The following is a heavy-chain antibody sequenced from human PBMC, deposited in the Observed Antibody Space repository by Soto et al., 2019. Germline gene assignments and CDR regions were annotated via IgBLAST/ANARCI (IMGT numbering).Heavy chain of an antibody. CDR3: ARDLRSHFDY. J-gene: IGHJ4*01. CDR1: GFTFSTYW. V-gene: IGHV3-74*01. CDR2: IKNDGART. Sequence: PGGSLRLSCAASGFTFSTYWMHWVRQAPGEGLVWVSAIKNDGARTSYADSVKGRFTISRDNAKNTLYLQLNNLRAEDTAVYYCARDLRSHFDYWGHGTRVTVSP.